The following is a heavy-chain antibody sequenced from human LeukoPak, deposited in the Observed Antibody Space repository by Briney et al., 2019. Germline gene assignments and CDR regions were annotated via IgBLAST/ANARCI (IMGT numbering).Heavy chain of an antibody. CDR1: GFTFSNYG. Sequence: PGGSLRLSCAASGFTFSNYGMSWVRQAPGKGLQWVSAISGNGGDSYYADSVKGRFTISRDNSKNMLYLQMNSLRAEDTAVYYCANQEWLRFNLNAFDIWGQGTMVTVSS. D-gene: IGHD5-12*01. J-gene: IGHJ3*02. CDR2: ISGNGGDS. V-gene: IGHV3-23*01. CDR3: ANQEWLRFNLNAFDI.